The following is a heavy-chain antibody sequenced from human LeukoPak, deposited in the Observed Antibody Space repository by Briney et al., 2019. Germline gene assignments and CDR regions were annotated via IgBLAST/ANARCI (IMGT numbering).Heavy chain of an antibody. CDR3: ARASPRTRGFHFDF. Sequence: SETLSLTCTVSGGSISSYYWSWIRQPPGKGLEWIGYIYYSGSTNYNPSLKSRVTISVDASKNQFSLKLSSVTAADTAVYYCARASPRTRGFHFDFWGQGTLVTVSS. V-gene: IGHV4-59*01. CDR1: GGSISSYY. J-gene: IGHJ4*02. D-gene: IGHD2-2*01. CDR2: IYYSGST.